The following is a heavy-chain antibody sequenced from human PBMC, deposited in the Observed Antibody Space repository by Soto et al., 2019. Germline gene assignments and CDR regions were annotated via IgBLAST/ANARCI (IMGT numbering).Heavy chain of an antibody. CDR3: TREEYLYYFDY. CDR1: GFAFGDYA. J-gene: IGHJ4*02. Sequence: NPGGSLRLSCTASGFAFGDYAMSWFRQAPGKGLEWVSFIRSKAYGGTTEYAASVKGRFTISRDDSKSIAYLQMNSLKTEDTAVYYCTREEYLYYFDYWGQGTLVTVSS. CDR2: IRSKAYGGTT. V-gene: IGHV3-49*05.